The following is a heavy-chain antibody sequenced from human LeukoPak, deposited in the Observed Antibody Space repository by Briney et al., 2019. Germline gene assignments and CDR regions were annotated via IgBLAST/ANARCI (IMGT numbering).Heavy chain of an antibody. V-gene: IGHV4-59*01. CDR2: IYYSGST. CDR1: GGSISSFY. CDR3: ARRSSSSWYGAYYYYGMDV. J-gene: IGHJ6*02. Sequence: SETLSLTCTVSGGSISSFYWSWIRQPPGRGLEWIGYIYYSGSTNYNPSLKSRVTISVDTSKNQFSLKLSSVTAADTAVYYCARRSSSSWYGAYYYYGMDVWGQGTTVTVSS. D-gene: IGHD6-13*01.